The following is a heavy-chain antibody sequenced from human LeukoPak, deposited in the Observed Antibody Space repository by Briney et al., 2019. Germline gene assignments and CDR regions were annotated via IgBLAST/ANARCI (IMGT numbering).Heavy chain of an antibody. Sequence: GGSLRLSCAASGFTLSTYAMHWVRQAPGKGLEWVSYISGTGFNTYYADSVKGRFTISRDSSKNTLYLQMSSLRAEDTAIYYCAKDGYNWIAFDDWGQGTLVTVSS. CDR3: AKDGYNWIAFDD. D-gene: IGHD1-20*01. CDR1: GFTLSTYA. V-gene: IGHV3-23*01. J-gene: IGHJ4*02. CDR2: ISGTGFNT.